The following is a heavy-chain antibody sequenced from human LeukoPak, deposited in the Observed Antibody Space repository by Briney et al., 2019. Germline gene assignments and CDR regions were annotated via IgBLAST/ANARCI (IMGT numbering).Heavy chain of an antibody. CDR1: GGSISSSSYC. CDR3: ARHQSSRAPT. Sequence: PSETLSLTCTVSGGSISSSSYCWGWIRQPPGKGLEWIGNICYSGSTHYNPSLKSRVIISVDTSKNQLSLKLSSLTAADTAVYYCARHQSSRAPTWGQGALVTVSS. CDR2: ICYSGST. J-gene: IGHJ5*02. V-gene: IGHV4-39*01. D-gene: IGHD6-6*01.